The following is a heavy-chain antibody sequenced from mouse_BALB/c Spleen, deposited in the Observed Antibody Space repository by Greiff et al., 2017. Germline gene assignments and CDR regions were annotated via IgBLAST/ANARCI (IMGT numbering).Heavy chain of an antibody. CDR2: ISYSGST. D-gene: IGHD2-3*01. J-gene: IGHJ4*01. CDR1: GYSITSDYA. V-gene: IGHV3-2*02. Sequence: EVQLVESGPGLVKPSQSLSLTCTVTGYSITSDYAWNWIRQFPGNKLEWMGYISYSGSTSYNPSLKSRISITRDTSKNQFFLQLNSVTTEDTATYYCAGYEAMDYWGQGTSVTVSS. CDR3: AGYEAMDY.